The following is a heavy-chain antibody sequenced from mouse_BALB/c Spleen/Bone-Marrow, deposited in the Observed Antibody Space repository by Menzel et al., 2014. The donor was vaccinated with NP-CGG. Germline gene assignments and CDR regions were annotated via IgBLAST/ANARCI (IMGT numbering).Heavy chain of an antibody. Sequence: EVKLAESGGNLVKSGGSLKLSCAASGFTFSSYGMSWVRQTPEKRLEWVATISGGGSYTFYPDSVKGRFTISRDNAKNNLYLQLSSLRSEDTALYYCARHAYYDQTEVSFVYWGQGTLVTVSA. CDR2: ISGGGSYT. CDR3: ARHAYYDQTEVSFVY. CDR1: GFTFSSYG. J-gene: IGHJ3*01. D-gene: IGHD2-4*01. V-gene: IGHV5-9-2*01.